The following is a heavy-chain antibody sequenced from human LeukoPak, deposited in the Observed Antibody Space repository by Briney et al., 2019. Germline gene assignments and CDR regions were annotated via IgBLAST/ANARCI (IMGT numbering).Heavy chain of an antibody. Sequence: ASVKVSCKASGYTFTGYYMHWVRQAPGQGLEWMGWINPNSGGTNYAQKFQGRVTMTRDTSISTAYMELSRLRSDDTAVYYCARDSVGGSYDWFDPWGQGTLVTVSS. CDR3: ARDSVGGSYDWFDP. CDR1: GYTFTGYY. D-gene: IGHD1-26*01. CDR2: INPNSGGT. V-gene: IGHV1-2*02. J-gene: IGHJ5*02.